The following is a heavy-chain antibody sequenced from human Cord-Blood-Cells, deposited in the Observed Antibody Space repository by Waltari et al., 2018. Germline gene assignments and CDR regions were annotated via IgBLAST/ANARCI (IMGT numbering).Heavy chain of an antibody. CDR3: ARYTELRRAFDI. J-gene: IGHJ3*02. CDR1: GFTFSSYD. V-gene: IGHV3-13*01. Sequence: EVQLVESGGGLVQPGGSLRLSCAASGFTFSSYDMHWVRQATGKGLECVSGIGTAGDTYYPGSVKGRFTISRENAKNSLYLQMNSLRAGDTAVYYCARYTELRRAFDIWGQGTMVTVSS. D-gene: IGHD1-26*01. CDR2: IGTAGDT.